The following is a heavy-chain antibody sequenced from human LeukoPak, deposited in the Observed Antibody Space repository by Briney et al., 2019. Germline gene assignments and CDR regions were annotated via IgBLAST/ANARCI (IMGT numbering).Heavy chain of an antibody. CDR2: ITSSSNTM. V-gene: IGHV3-48*01. J-gene: IGHJ4*02. CDR3: ARKSGSSGYPFDY. CDR1: GFSFSSYS. Sequence: PGGSLRPSCAASGFSFSSYSMNWVRQAPGKGLEWVSYITSSSNTMYYADSVKGRFTISRDNAKNSLYLQMNSLRAEDTAVYYCARKSGSSGYPFDYWGQGTLVTVSS. D-gene: IGHD3-22*01.